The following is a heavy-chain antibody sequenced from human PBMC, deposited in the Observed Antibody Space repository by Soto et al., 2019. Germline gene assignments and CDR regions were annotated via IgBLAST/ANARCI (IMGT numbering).Heavy chain of an antibody. Sequence: QLVQSGAEVKKPGASMRISCKASGYSFISYGIHWVRQAPGLRPEWMGWINAGPGETEYSQRCXCRVTITRDTSASTVYMEMRRLKVEDTAMYYCVTDYMRGRDYWGQGTSVTVSS. J-gene: IGHJ4*02. CDR2: INAGPGET. V-gene: IGHV1-3*01. CDR1: GYSFISYG. D-gene: IGHD4-4*01. CDR3: VTDYMRGRDY.